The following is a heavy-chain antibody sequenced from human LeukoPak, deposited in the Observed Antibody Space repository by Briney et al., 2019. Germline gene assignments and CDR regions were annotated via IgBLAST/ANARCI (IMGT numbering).Heavy chain of an antibody. CDR2: IIAIFGTA. D-gene: IGHD1-26*01. CDR1: GGTFSSYA. V-gene: IGHV1-69*13. CDR3: ARSDPPERYSGSYSSFDY. Sequence: ASVTVSCKASGGTFSSYAISWVRQAPGQGREGMGGIIAIFGTANYAQKFQGRVTITADESTSTAYMELSSLRSEDTAVYYCARSDPPERYSGSYSSFDYWGQGTLVTVSS. J-gene: IGHJ4*02.